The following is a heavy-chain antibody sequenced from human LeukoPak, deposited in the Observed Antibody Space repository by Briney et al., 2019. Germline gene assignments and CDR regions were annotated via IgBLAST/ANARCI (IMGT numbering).Heavy chain of an antibody. V-gene: IGHV3-30*18. Sequence: HPGGSLRLSCAASGFTFSSYGMHWVRQAPGKGLEWVAVISYDGSNKHYADSVKGRFTISRDNSKNTLYLQMNSLRAEDTAVYYCAKTKLGATGGNFDYWGQGTLVTVSS. CDR1: GFTFSSYG. CDR3: AKTKLGATGGNFDY. J-gene: IGHJ4*02. CDR2: ISYDGSNK. D-gene: IGHD1-26*01.